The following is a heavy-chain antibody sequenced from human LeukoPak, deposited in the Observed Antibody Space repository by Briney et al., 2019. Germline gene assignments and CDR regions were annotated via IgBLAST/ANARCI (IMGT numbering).Heavy chain of an antibody. CDR1: GYTFTSYG. CDR3: ARDSGSYYYDSSAY. V-gene: IGHV1-18*01. CDR2: ISAYNGNT. Sequence: ASVKVSCKASGYTFTSYGISWVRPAPGQGLEWMGWISAYNGNTNYAQRLQGRVTMTTDTSTSTAYMELRSLRSDDTAVYYCARDSGSYYYDSSAYWGQGTLVTVSS. D-gene: IGHD3-22*01. J-gene: IGHJ4*02.